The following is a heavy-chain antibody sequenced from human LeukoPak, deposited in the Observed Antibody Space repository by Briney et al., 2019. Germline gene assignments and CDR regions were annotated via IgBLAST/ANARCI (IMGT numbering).Heavy chain of an antibody. V-gene: IGHV7-4-1*02. CDR3: ARDPGEWELDGLFDY. D-gene: IGHD1-26*01. CDR1: GYTFTDYS. CDR2: INTNTGNP. Sequence: ASVKVSCKASGYTFTDYSLHWVRQAPGQGLEWMGWINTNTGNPTYAQGFTGRFVFSLDTSVSTAYLQISSLKAEDTAVYYCARDPGEWELDGLFDYWGQGTLVTVSS. J-gene: IGHJ4*02.